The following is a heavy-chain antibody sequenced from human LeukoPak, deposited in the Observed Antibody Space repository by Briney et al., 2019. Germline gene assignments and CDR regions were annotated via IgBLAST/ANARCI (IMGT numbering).Heavy chain of an antibody. CDR3: ARSKDLRLDDIYY. J-gene: IGHJ4*02. V-gene: IGHV1-69*13. CDR1: GGTFSSYA. CDR2: IIPIFGTA. Sequence: ASVKVSCKASGGTFSSYAFSWVRQAPGQGLEWMGGIIPIFGTANYAQKFQGRVTITADESTSSAYMELSSLSSEDTAAYYCARSKDLRLDDIYYWGQGTLVTVSS. D-gene: IGHD3-9*01.